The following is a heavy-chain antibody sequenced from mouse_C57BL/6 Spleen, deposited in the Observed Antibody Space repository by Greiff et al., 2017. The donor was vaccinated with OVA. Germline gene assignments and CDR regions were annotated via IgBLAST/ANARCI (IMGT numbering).Heavy chain of an antibody. D-gene: IGHD2-1*01. V-gene: IGHV1-55*01. CDR3: ARWDYGNPAWFAY. J-gene: IGHJ3*01. CDR2: IYPGSGST. CDR1: GYTFTSYW. Sequence: VQLQQPGAELVKPGASVKMSCKASGYTFTSYWITWVKQRPGQGLEWIGDIYPGSGSTNYNEKFKSKATLTVDTSSSTAYMQRSSLTSEDSAVYYCARWDYGNPAWFAYWGQGTLVTVSA.